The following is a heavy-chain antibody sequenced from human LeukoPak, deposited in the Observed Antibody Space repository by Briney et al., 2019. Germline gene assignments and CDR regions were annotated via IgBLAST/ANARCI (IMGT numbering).Heavy chain of an antibody. CDR1: GFTFGSYA. CDR3: ARDPAYCSGGSCKYYYYGMDV. CDR2: ISYDGSNK. Sequence: SGGSLRLSCAASGFTFGSYAMHWVRQAPGKGLEWVAVISYDGSNKYYADSVKGRFTISRDNSKNTLYLQMNSLRAEDTAVYYCARDPAYCSGGSCKYYYYGMDVWGQGTTVTVSS. J-gene: IGHJ6*02. D-gene: IGHD2-15*01. V-gene: IGHV3-30-3*01.